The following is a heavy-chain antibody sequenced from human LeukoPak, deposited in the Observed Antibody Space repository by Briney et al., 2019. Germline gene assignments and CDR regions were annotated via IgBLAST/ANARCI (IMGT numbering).Heavy chain of an antibody. D-gene: IGHD4-11*01. CDR1: GGSFSGYY. CDR3: AREAPNYSYQFDC. Sequence: PSETLSLTCAVYGGSFSGYYWSWVRQPPGKGLEWIGEINHSGSANNNTSLKSRVTISVDTSKNQFSLKLTSVTAADTAVYYCAREAPNYSYQFDCWGQGTLVTVSS. J-gene: IGHJ4*02. CDR2: INHSGSA. V-gene: IGHV4-34*01.